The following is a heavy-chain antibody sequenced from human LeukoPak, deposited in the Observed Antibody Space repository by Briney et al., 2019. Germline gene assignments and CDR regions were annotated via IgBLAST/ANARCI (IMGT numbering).Heavy chain of an antibody. J-gene: IGHJ3*02. CDR2: IYYGGST. CDR3: ARDLKLDGSSGYYAFDI. D-gene: IGHD3-22*01. V-gene: IGHV4-30-4*01. CDR1: GGSSSSGDYY. Sequence: SQTLSLTCTVSGGSSSSGDYYWSWIRQPPGKGLEWIGYIYYGGSTYYNPSLKRRVTISLDTSKNQFSLKMSSVTAADTAVYYCARDLKLDGSSGYYAFDIWGQGTMVTVSS.